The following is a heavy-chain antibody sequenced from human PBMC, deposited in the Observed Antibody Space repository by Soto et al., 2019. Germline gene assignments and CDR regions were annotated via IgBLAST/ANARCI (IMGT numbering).Heavy chain of an antibody. CDR1: GFTVNSNY. CDR3: APFTKYDILTGFYPC. D-gene: IGHD3-9*01. J-gene: IGHJ4*02. Sequence: EVQLVESGGGLVQPGGSLRLSCAASGFTVNSNYMSWVRQAPGKGLEWFSVIYSDGSTYYAYSVKGRFIISRDNSNNTLYFQMNSLRAEDTAVYYCAPFTKYDILTGFYPCWGQGTLVTVSS. CDR2: IYSDGST. V-gene: IGHV3-66*01.